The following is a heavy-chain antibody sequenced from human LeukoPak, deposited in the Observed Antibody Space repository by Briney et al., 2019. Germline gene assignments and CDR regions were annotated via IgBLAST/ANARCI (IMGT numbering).Heavy chain of an antibody. J-gene: IGHJ6*02. V-gene: IGHV3-53*01. CDR2: IYSGGST. CDR3: AILYSSGWYGSDGMDV. D-gene: IGHD6-19*01. CDR1: GFTVSGNY. Sequence: PGGSLRLSCAASGFTVSGNYMSWVRQAPGKGLEWVSVIYSGGSTYYADSVKGRFTISRDNSKNTLYLQMNSLRAEDTAVYYCAILYSSGWYGSDGMDVWGQGTTVTVSS.